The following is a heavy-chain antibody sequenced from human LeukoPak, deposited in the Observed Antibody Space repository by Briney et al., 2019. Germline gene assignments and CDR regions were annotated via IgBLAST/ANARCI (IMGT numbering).Heavy chain of an antibody. CDR1: GGSMRNYY. Sequence: ASETLSLTCAVSGGSMRNYYWSWIRQPPGKGLEWIGNIYYGGSTRYNPSLKSRVTISGDTSKNQFFLKVTSVTAADTAVYYCARTSTRNVPTDYWGQGTLVTVSS. CDR3: ARTSTRNVPTDY. CDR2: IYYGGST. V-gene: IGHV4-59*01. J-gene: IGHJ4*02. D-gene: IGHD1-1*01.